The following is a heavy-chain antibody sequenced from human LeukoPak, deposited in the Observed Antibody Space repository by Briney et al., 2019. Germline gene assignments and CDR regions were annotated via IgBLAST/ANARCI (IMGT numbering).Heavy chain of an antibody. Sequence: GGSLRLSCVASGFAFSSYGMSWVRQAPGKGLEWVSAISGTGSTTYYADSVKGRFTISRDNSKNTLYLQMNSLRAEDTAVYYCAKGRIFGVVMGFGSWGQGTLVTVSS. CDR1: GFAFSSYG. D-gene: IGHD3-3*01. CDR3: AKGRIFGVVMGFGS. J-gene: IGHJ5*02. CDR2: ISGTGSTT. V-gene: IGHV3-23*01.